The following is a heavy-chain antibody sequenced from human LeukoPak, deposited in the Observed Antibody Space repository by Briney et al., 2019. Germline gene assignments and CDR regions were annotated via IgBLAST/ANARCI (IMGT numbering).Heavy chain of an antibody. CDR2: ISGDGVST. CDR3: ARESGKFDY. J-gene: IGHJ4*02. V-gene: IGHV3-43*02. CDR1: GLPIADFA. Sequence: GGSLRLSCVASGLPIADFAMHWVRQAPGKGLEWVSLISGDGVSTFYADSVKGRFSISRDNSKNSLSLEMNSLRTEDTAMYYCARESGKFDYWGQGTLVAISS.